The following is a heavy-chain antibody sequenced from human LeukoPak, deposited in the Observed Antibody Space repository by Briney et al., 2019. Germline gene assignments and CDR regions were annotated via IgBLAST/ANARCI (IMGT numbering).Heavy chain of an antibody. D-gene: IGHD6-13*01. CDR2: INHSGST. Sequence: PSETLSLTCAVYGGSFSGYHWSWIRQPPGKGLGGIGEINHSGSTNYNPSLKSRVTISVDTSKNQFSPKLSSVTAADTAVYYCARGVGTLLYYYYYGMDVWGQGTTVTVSS. CDR1: GGSFSGYH. CDR3: ARGVGTLLYYYYYGMDV. V-gene: IGHV4-34*01. J-gene: IGHJ6*02.